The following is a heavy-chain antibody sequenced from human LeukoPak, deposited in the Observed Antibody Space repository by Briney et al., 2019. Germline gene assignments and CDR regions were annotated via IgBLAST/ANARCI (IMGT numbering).Heavy chain of an antibody. D-gene: IGHD3-22*01. CDR1: SGSFSGYY. CDR3: AGRGYYDSSGYYSVDY. V-gene: IGHV4-34*01. Sequence: SETLSLTCAVYSGSFSGYYWSWIRQPPGKGLEWIGEINHSGSTNYNPSLKSRVTISVDTSKNQFSLKLISVTAADTAVYYCAGRGYYDSSGYYSVDYWGQGTLVTVSS. CDR2: INHSGST. J-gene: IGHJ4*02.